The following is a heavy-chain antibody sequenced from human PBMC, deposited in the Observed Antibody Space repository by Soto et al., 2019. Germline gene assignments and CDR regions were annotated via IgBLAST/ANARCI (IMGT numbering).Heavy chain of an antibody. Sequence: ESGGGVVQPGRSLRLSCAASGFTFSSYGMHWVRQAPGKGLEWVAVISYDGSNKYYADSVKGRFTISRDNSKNTLYLQMNSLRAEDTAVYYCAKAPRGIVGATADYWGQGTLVTVSS. CDR3: AKAPRGIVGATADY. CDR2: ISYDGSNK. D-gene: IGHD1-26*01. J-gene: IGHJ4*02. V-gene: IGHV3-30*18. CDR1: GFTFSSYG.